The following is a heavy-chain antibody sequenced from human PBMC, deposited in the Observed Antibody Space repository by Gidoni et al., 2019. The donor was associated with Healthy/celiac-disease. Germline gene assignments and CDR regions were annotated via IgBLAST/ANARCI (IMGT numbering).Heavy chain of an antibody. CDR3: AKDMGPLGVHDAFDI. V-gene: IGHV3-9*01. CDR2: ISWNSGSI. CDR1: AFTLYDYA. J-gene: IGHJ3*02. Sequence: EVQLVESGGGLVQPGRSLRLSCAASAFTLYDYAMHWVRQAPGKGLGWVSGISWNSGSIGYADSVKGRFTISRDNAKNSLYLQMNSLRAEDTALYHCAKDMGPLGVHDAFDIWGQGTMVTVSS. D-gene: IGHD1-26*01.